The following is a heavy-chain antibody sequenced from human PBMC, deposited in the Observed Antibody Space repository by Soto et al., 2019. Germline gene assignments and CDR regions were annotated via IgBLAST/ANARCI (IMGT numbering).Heavy chain of an antibody. J-gene: IGHJ6*03. CDR2: IYHSGST. V-gene: IGHV4-4*02. D-gene: IGHD3-10*01. Sequence: LSLTCAVSSGSISSSNWWSWVRQPPGKGLEWIGEIYHSGSTNYNPSLKSRVTISVDKSKNQFSLKLSSVTAADTAVYYCARVGTPRYYGSGSYYPNYYYSYMDVWGKGTTVTVSS. CDR3: ARVGTPRYYGSGSYYPNYYYSYMDV. CDR1: SGSISSSNW.